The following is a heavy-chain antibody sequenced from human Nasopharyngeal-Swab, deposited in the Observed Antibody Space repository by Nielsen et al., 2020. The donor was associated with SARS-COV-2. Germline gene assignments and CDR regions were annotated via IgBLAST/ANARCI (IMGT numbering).Heavy chain of an antibody. CDR3: ARGCVLTGPSCYYYGMDV. V-gene: IGHV3-11*04. J-gene: IGHJ6*02. CDR1: GFTFSDYY. CDR2: ISSSGSTI. D-gene: IGHD3-9*01. Sequence: GESLKISCAASGFTFSDYYMSWIRQAPGKGLEWVSYISSSGSTIYYADSVKGRFTISRDNAKNSLFVQMNSLRAEDTAVYYCARGCVLTGPSCYYYGMDVWGQGTTVTVSS.